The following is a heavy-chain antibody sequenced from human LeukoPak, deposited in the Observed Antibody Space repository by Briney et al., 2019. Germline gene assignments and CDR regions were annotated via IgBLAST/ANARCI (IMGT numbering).Heavy chain of an antibody. CDR3: ARGDTAMVTDY. V-gene: IGHV4-59*12. CDR1: GGSISSYY. J-gene: IGHJ4*02. CDR2: IYYSGGT. Sequence: SETLSLTCTVSGGSISSYYWSWIRQPPGKGLEWIGYIYYSGGTNYNPSLKSRVTISVETSKNQFSLKLSSVTAADTAVYYCARGDTAMVTDYWGQGTLVTVSS. D-gene: IGHD5-18*01.